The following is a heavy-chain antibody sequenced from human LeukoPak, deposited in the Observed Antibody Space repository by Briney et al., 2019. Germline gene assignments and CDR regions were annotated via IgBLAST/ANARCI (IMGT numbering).Heavy chain of an antibody. CDR1: GYTFTSYA. D-gene: IGHD6-13*01. Sequence: ASVKVSCKASGYTFTSYAMNWLRQAPGQGLEWMGWIITNTGNPTYAQGFTGRFVFSLDTSVSTAYLQISSLKAEDTAVYYCARAAAGTNFDYWGQGTLVTVSS. V-gene: IGHV7-4-1*02. J-gene: IGHJ4*02. CDR3: ARAAAGTNFDY. CDR2: IITNTGNP.